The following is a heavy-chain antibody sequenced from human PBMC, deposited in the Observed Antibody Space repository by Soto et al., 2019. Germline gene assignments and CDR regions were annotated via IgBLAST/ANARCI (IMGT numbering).Heavy chain of an antibody. D-gene: IGHD3-10*01. CDR2: ISSSSSYI. J-gene: IGHJ4*02. V-gene: IGHV3-21*01. Sequence: PGGSLRLSCAASEFTFSSYSMNWVRQAPRKRLEWVSSISSSSSYIYYADSVEGRFTISRDNAKNSLYLQMNSLRAEDTAVYYCASSSPKPYGSGSYYHFDYWGQGTLVTVSS. CDR3: ASSSPKPYGSGSYYHFDY. CDR1: EFTFSSYS.